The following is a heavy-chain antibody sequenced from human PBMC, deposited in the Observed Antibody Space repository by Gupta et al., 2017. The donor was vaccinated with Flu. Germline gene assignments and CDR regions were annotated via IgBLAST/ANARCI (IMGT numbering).Heavy chain of an antibody. Sequence: QLQLQESGPGLVKPSETLSLTCTVSGASFSSSSYYWAWIRQPPGQGLEWIGTISYSGSNYYNPSLKRRVTISVDTSKNYLSLNLLSVTDAETAVYFCASSPGSPGPVYYYGLDVWGQGTSVTVSS. CDR3: ASSPGSPGPVYYYGLDV. CDR1: GASFSSSSYY. CDR2: ISYSGSN. V-gene: IGHV4-39*02. J-gene: IGHJ6*02. D-gene: IGHD1-26*01.